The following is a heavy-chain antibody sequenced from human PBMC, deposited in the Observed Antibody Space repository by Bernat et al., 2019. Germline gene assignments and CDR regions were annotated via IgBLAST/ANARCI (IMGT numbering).Heavy chain of an antibody. Sequence: EVQLVESGGGLVKPGGSLRLSCAASGFTFSSYSMNWVRQAPGKGLEWVSSISSSSSYIYYADSVKGRFTISRDNSKNTLYLQMNSLRAEDTAVYYCAKSDSSGYYSGGLFYGMDVWGQGTTVTVSS. CDR3: AKSDSSGYYSGGLFYGMDV. J-gene: IGHJ6*02. CDR1: GFTFSSYS. CDR2: ISSSSSYI. D-gene: IGHD3-22*01. V-gene: IGHV3-21*04.